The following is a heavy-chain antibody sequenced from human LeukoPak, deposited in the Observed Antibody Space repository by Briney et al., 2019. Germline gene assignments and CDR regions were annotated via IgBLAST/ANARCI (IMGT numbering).Heavy chain of an antibody. CDR3: ARDTFIYGGPYYYYYGMDV. V-gene: IGHV3-21*01. J-gene: IGHJ6*02. Sequence: KSGGSLRLSCAASGFTFSSYSMNWVRQAPGKGLEWVSSISSSSSYIYYADSVKGRFTISRDNAKNSLYLQMNSLRAEDTAVYYCARDTFIYGGPYYYYYGMDVWGQGTTVTVSS. D-gene: IGHD4-23*01. CDR1: GFTFSSYS. CDR2: ISSSSSYI.